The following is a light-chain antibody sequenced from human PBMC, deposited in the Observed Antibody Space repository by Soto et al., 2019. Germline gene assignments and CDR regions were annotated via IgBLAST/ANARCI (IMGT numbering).Light chain of an antibody. CDR3: SSYTSSSTYV. CDR2: EVS. J-gene: IGLJ1*01. CDR1: SSDVGGYNY. V-gene: IGLV2-14*01. Sequence: ALTQPASVSGSPGQSITISCTGTSSDVGGYNYVSWYQQHPGKAPKLMIYEVSNRPSGVSDRFSGSKSGNTASLTISGLQAEDEADYYCSSYTSSSTYVFGTGTKVTVL.